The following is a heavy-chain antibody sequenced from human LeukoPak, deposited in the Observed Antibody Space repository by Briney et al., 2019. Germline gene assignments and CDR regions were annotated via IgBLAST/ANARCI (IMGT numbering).Heavy chain of an antibody. CDR3: ARQDPGDLRYFDWLSYFDY. CDR2: IYTSGST. CDR1: GGSISSYY. J-gene: IGHJ4*02. Sequence: SETLSLTCTVSGGSISSYYWSWIRQPAGKGLEWIGRIYTSGSTNYNPSLKSRVTMSVDTSKNQFSLKLSSVTAADTAVYYCARQDPGDLRYFDWLSYFDYWGQGTLVTVSS. D-gene: IGHD3-9*01. V-gene: IGHV4-4*07.